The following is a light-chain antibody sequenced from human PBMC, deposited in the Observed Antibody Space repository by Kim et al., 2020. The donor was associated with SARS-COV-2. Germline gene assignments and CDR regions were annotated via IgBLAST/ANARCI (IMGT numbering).Light chain of an antibody. CDR3: SSYTTSTTRV. CDR2: DVS. V-gene: IGLV2-14*03. J-gene: IGLJ2*01. Sequence: PPASVSGSPGNSLTMSCTGTSSDVGGYHSVSWYQQHPGKAPKLMIYDVSNRLSGVSNRFSGSKSGNTASLTISGLQTEDEADYYCSSYTTSTTRVFGGGTQLTVL. CDR1: SSDVGGYHS.